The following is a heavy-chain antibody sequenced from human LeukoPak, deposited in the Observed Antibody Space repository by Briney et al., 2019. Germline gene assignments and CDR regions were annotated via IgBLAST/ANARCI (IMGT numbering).Heavy chain of an antibody. J-gene: IGHJ4*02. CDR3: ATDFRWGYCSSTSCSPPGY. Sequence: ASVKVSCKVSGYTLTEVSMHWVRQAPGKGLEWMGGFDLEDGETIYAQKFQGRVPMTEDTSTDTAYMELSSLRSEETAVYYCATDFRWGYCSSTSCSPPGYWGQGTLVTVSS. V-gene: IGHV1-24*01. CDR1: GYTLTEVS. CDR2: FDLEDGET. D-gene: IGHD2-2*01.